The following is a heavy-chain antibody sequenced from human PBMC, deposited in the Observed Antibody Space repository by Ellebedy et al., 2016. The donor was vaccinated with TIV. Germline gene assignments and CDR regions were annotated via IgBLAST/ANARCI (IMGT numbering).Heavy chain of an antibody. CDR3: ARHADDYYGSGSVDY. CDR2: IYYSGRT. J-gene: IGHJ4*02. Sequence: SETLSLTXTVSGGSISSSSYYWGWIRQPPGKGLEWIGSIYYSGRTYYNPSLKSRVTISVDTSKNQFSLTLSSVTAADTAVYYCARHADDYYGSGSVDYWGQGTLVTVSS. V-gene: IGHV4-39*01. CDR1: GGSISSSSYY. D-gene: IGHD3-10*01.